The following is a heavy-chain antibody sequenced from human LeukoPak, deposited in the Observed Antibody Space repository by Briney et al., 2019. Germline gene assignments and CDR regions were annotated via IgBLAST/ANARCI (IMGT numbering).Heavy chain of an antibody. Sequence: PPGGSLRLSCAPSGFTFSNHWMSWVRQAPGKGLEWVGNIKRDGSETHYVDSVKGRFTISRDNAKNSLYLQMNSLRAEDTAMYYCARDRGYFDNWGQGTLVTVSS. CDR2: IKRDGSET. J-gene: IGHJ4*02. V-gene: IGHV3-7*01. CDR1: GFTFSNHW. CDR3: ARDRGYFDN.